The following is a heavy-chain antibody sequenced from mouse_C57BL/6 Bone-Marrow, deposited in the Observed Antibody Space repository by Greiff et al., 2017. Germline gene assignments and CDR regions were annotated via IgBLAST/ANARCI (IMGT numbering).Heavy chain of an antibody. J-gene: IGHJ2*01. D-gene: IGHD2-3*01. CDR1: GFNIKDDY. CDR3: TTHDGYSYSFDY. Sequence: EVHLVESGAELVRPGASVKLSCTASGFNIKDDYMHWVKQRPEQGLEWIGWIDPENGDTEYASKFQGKATITADTSSNTAYLQLSSLTSEDTAVYYCTTHDGYSYSFDYWGQGTTLTVSS. CDR2: IDPENGDT. V-gene: IGHV14-4*01.